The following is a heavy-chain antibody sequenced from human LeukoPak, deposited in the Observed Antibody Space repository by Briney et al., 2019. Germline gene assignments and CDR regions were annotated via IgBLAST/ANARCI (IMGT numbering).Heavy chain of an antibody. CDR2: IYYSGDT. Sequence: PSETLSLTCSVSGGSMSGSSYYWVWIRQPPGKGLEWIASIYYSGDTYYNQSLKSRVTISVDTSKNHFSLKLSSVTAADTAVYFCAGNPEMARNPVYFDYWGQGTLVTVSS. D-gene: IGHD5-24*01. V-gene: IGHV4-39*02. CDR3: AGNPEMARNPVYFDY. CDR1: GGSMSGSSYY. J-gene: IGHJ4*02.